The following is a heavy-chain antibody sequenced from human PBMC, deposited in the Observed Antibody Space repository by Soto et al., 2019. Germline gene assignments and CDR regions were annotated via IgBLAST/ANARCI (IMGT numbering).Heavy chain of an antibody. J-gene: IGHJ4*02. CDR3: GKEPEVPGRGLDY. V-gene: IGHV3-23*01. CDR2: ITLSGAT. Sequence: LRLSCAASGFTFRSFAMAWVRQAAGKGLEWVSTITLSGATVYADSVKGRFIISRDNSKNTLYLQMHSLTVEDTGVYYCGKEPEVPGRGLDYWGQGSLVTVSS. CDR1: GFTFRSFA.